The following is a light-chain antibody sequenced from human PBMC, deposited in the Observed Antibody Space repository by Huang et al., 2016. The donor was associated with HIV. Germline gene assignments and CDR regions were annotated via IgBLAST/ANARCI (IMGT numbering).Light chain of an antibody. V-gene: IGKV3-20*01. CDR3: QQYDIASWT. Sequence: EVVLTQSPGTLSLSPGERTTLACRANQSVTSNQLAWYQQKPGEGPRLLIYGESARASGIPDRFTGRGSGTGFTLTISRLEPEDSAVYYCQQYDIASWTFGQGTKVEIK. CDR2: GES. J-gene: IGKJ1*01. CDR1: QSVTSNQ.